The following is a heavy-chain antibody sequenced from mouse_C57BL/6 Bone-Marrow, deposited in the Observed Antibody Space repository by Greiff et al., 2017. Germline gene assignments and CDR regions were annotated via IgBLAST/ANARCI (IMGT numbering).Heavy chain of an antibody. CDR2: INYDGSST. D-gene: IGHD1-1*01. V-gene: IGHV5-16*01. J-gene: IGHJ4*01. Sequence: EVKLMESEGGLVQPGSSMKLSCTASGFTFSDYYMAWVRQVPEKGLEWVANINYDGSSTYYLDSLKSRFIISRDNAKNILYLQMSSLKSEDTATYYCASITTVDYYAMDYWGQGTSVTVSS. CDR3: ASITTVDYYAMDY. CDR1: GFTFSDYY.